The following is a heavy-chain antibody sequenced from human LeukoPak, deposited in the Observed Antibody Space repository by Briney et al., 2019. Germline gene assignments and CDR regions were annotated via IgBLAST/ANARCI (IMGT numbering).Heavy chain of an antibody. CDR2: ISAYNGNT. Sequence: GASVKVSCKASGYTFTSYGISWVRQAPGQGLEWMGWISAYNGNTNYAQKLQGRVTMTTDTSTSTAYMELRSLRSDDTAAYYCARDSWAYCSSTSCYGGGDYWGQGTLVTVSS. CDR1: GYTFTSYG. D-gene: IGHD2-2*01. CDR3: ARDSWAYCSSTSCYGGGDY. V-gene: IGHV1-18*01. J-gene: IGHJ4*02.